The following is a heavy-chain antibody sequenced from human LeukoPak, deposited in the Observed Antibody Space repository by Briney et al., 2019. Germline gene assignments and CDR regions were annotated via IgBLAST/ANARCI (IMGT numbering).Heavy chain of an antibody. CDR1: GGSISSSSYY. J-gene: IGHJ4*02. CDR2: IYYSGST. V-gene: IGHV4-39*01. D-gene: IGHD6-13*01. Sequence: SETLSLTCTVSGGSISSSSYYWGWIRQPPGKGLEWIGSIYYSGSTYYNPSLKSRVTISVGTSKNQFSLKLSSVTAADTAVYYCARRAAAAGTYYFDYWGQGTLVTVSS. CDR3: ARRAAAAGTYYFDY.